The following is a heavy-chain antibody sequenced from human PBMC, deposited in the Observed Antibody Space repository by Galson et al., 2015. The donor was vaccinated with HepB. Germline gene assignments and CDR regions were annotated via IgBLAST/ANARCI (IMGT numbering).Heavy chain of an antibody. CDR1: GGTFSSYA. Sequence: SVKVSCKASGGTFSSYAISWVRQAPGQGLEWMGGIIPILGTANYAQRFQGRVTITADESTSTAYMELSSLRSEDTAVYYCARAAADGLHNWFDPWGQATLVTVSS. D-gene: IGHD6-13*01. CDR2: IIPILGTA. J-gene: IGHJ5*02. CDR3: ARAAADGLHNWFDP. V-gene: IGHV1-69*13.